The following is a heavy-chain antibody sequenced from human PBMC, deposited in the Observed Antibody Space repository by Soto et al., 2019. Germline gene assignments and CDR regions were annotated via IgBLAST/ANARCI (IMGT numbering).Heavy chain of an antibody. Sequence: ASVKVSCKASGYTFTSYDINWVRQATGQGLEWMGWMNPNSGNTGYAQKFQGRVTMTRNTSISTAYMELSSLRSEDTAVYYCARGPTYYDFWSGPRGFFYMDVWGKGTTVTVAS. CDR3: ARGPTYYDFWSGPRGFFYMDV. CDR1: GYTFTSYD. J-gene: IGHJ6*03. CDR2: MNPNSGNT. V-gene: IGHV1-8*01. D-gene: IGHD3-3*01.